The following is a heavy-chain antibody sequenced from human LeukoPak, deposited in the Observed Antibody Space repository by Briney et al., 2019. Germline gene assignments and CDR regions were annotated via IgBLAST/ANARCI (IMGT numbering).Heavy chain of an antibody. CDR2: ISHDGGND. Sequence: GGSLRLSCAASGLTFRNYAIHWVRQAPGKGLEWVTVISHDGGNDYYSDSVKGRFTISSDNSKNTVELQMTGLRADDTAVYYCVGSPTYYNMDDWGKGTTLTVS. V-gene: IGHV3-30*04. D-gene: IGHD3-10*01. CDR1: GLTFRNYA. J-gene: IGHJ6*03. CDR3: VGSPTYYNMDD.